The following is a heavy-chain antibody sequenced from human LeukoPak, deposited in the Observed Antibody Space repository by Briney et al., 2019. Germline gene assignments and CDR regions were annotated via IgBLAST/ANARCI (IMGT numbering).Heavy chain of an antibody. V-gene: IGHV5-51*01. Sequence: GESLKISCKGSGYSFTNYWIGWVRQMPGKGLEWMGIIYPGDSDIRYSPSFQGQVTMSADKSISTAYLQWSSLKASDTAMYYCASGIIAARVFAAFDIWGQGTMVTVSS. J-gene: IGHJ3*02. CDR2: IYPGDSDI. CDR3: ASGIIAARVFAAFDI. D-gene: IGHD6-6*01. CDR1: GYSFTNYW.